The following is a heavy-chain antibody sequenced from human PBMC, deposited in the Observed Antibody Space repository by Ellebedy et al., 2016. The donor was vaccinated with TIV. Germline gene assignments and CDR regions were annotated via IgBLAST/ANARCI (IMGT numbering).Heavy chain of an antibody. J-gene: IGHJ4*02. V-gene: IGHV3-15*01. CDR2: IKSKTDVGST. Sequence: GESLKISXAASGFTFSNAWMHWVRQAPGKGPEWVGRIKSKTDVGSTDYAAPLKGRFTISRDDSKNTLYLQMNSLKSEDTAMYYCTTEVWQWELLRDYWGQGTLVTVSS. D-gene: IGHD1-26*01. CDR1: GFTFSNAW. CDR3: TTEVWQWELLRDY.